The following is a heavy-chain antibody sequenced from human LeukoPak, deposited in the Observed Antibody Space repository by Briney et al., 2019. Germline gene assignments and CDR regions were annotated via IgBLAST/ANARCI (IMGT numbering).Heavy chain of an antibody. CDR2: IRSKANNYAT. V-gene: IGHV3-73*01. CDR1: GFTFSGSI. J-gene: IGHJ5*02. D-gene: IGHD6-13*01. Sequence: GGSLRLSCAASGFTFSGSIMHWVRQASGKGLEWVGLIRSKANNYATAYAASVKGRFTISRDDSKDTSYLQMNSLKTEDTALYFCTTSYSGNSWYDWFGPWGQGTLVTVSS. CDR3: TTSYSGNSWYDWFGP.